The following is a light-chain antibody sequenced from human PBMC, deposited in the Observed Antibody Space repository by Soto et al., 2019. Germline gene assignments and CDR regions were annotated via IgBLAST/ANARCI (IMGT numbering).Light chain of an antibody. CDR2: KAS. V-gene: IGKV1-5*03. Sequence: DIQMTQSPSTLSASVGDRVTITCRASQSISKYLAWYQQKPGKAPKLLIYKASSLESGVPSRFSGSRSGTEFTLTISSLQPDDFGTYYCQEYNSNWTFGQGTKVEIK. CDR1: QSISKY. J-gene: IGKJ1*01. CDR3: QEYNSNWT.